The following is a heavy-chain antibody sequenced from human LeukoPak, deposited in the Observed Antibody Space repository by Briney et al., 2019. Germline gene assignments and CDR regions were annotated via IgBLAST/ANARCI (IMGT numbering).Heavy chain of an antibody. V-gene: IGHV4-39*07. CDR2: IYYSGST. D-gene: IGHD3-22*01. CDR3: ARDAPNSYYYDSSGYYYGAFDI. CDR1: GGSISSSSYY. Sequence: PSETLSLTCTVSGGSISSSSYYWGWIRQPPGKGLEWIGSIYYSGSTYYNPSLKSRVTISVDTSKNQFSLKLSSVTAADTAVYYCARDAPNSYYYDSSGYYYGAFDIWGQGTMVTVSS. J-gene: IGHJ3*02.